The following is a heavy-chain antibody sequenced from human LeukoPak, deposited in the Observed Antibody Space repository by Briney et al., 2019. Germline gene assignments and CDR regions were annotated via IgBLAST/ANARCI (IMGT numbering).Heavy chain of an antibody. V-gene: IGHV3-30-3*01. Sequence: GGSLRLSCAASGFTFSSYAMHWVRQAPGKGLEWVAVISYDGSNKYYADSVKGRFTISRDNAKNSLYLQMNSLRAEDTAVYYCARGSSSSWYQGSAIYYYGMDVWGQGTTVTVSS. CDR1: GFTFSSYA. CDR3: ARGSSSSWYQGSAIYYYGMDV. D-gene: IGHD6-13*01. J-gene: IGHJ6*02. CDR2: ISYDGSNK.